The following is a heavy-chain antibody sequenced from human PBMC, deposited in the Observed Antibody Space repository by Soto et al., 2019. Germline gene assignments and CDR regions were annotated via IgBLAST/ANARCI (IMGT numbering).Heavy chain of an antibody. CDR3: TTVSYQVLVLSYYFDY. V-gene: IGHV3-15*01. J-gene: IGHJ4*02. D-gene: IGHD6-13*01. Sequence: EVQLVESGGGLVKPGGSLRLSCAASGFTFSNAWMSWVRQAPGKGLEWVGGIKSKTDGGTTDYAAPVKGRFTISRDDSKNTLYLQMNSLKTEDTAVYYCTTVSYQVLVLSYYFDYWGQGTLVTVSS. CDR2: IKSKTDGGTT. CDR1: GFTFSNAW.